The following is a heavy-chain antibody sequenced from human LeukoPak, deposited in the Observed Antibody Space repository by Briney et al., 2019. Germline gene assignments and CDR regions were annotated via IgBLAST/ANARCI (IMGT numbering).Heavy chain of an antibody. J-gene: IGHJ3*02. Sequence: SETLSLTCTVSGGSISSYYWSWIRQPPGKGLEWIGYIYYSGSTNYNPSLKSRVTISVDTSKNQFSLKLSSVTAADTAVYYCARTYCSSTSCYGIFQTDDAFDIWGQGTMVTVSS. CDR2: IYYSGST. CDR3: ARTYCSSTSCYGIFQTDDAFDI. CDR1: GGSISSYY. D-gene: IGHD2-2*01. V-gene: IGHV4-59*01.